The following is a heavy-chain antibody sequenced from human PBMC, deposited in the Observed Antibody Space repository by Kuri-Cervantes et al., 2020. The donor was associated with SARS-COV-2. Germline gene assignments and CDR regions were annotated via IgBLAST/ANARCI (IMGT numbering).Heavy chain of an antibody. Sequence: SETLSLTCTVSGYSISSGYYWGWIRQPPGKGLEWIGEINHSGSTNYNPSLKSRVTISVDTSKNQFSLKLSSVTAADTAVYYCARGRRKYQLHFFDYWGQGTLVTVSS. J-gene: IGHJ4*02. D-gene: IGHD2-2*01. V-gene: IGHV4-38-2*02. CDR2: INHSGST. CDR1: GYSISSGYY. CDR3: ARGRRKYQLHFFDY.